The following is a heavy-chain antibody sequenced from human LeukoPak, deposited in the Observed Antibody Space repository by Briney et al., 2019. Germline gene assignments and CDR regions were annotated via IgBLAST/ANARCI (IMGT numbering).Heavy chain of an antibody. Sequence: GGSLRLSCTASGFSFSDYAMSWVRQAPGKGLEWVSSITDSGGNTYDADSVKGRFTFSRDNSKNTLYLQMSSLRAEDTALYYCARLAPATGIDFWGQGTLVTVSS. CDR2: ITDSGGNT. D-gene: IGHD6-13*01. J-gene: IGHJ4*02. V-gene: IGHV3-23*01. CDR3: ARLAPATGIDF. CDR1: GFSFSDYA.